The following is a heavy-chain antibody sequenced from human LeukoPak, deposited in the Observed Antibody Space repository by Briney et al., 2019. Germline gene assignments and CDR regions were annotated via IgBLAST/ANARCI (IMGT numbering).Heavy chain of an antibody. Sequence: GGSLRLSCAASGFTFSSYGMHWVRQAPGKGLEWVAVISYDGSNKYYADSVKGRFTISRDNSKNTLYLQMNSLRAEDTAVYYCVKGRDILTGYSFDYWGQGTLVTVSS. V-gene: IGHV3-30*18. CDR2: ISYDGSNK. CDR3: VKGRDILTGYSFDY. CDR1: GFTFSSYG. J-gene: IGHJ4*02. D-gene: IGHD3-9*01.